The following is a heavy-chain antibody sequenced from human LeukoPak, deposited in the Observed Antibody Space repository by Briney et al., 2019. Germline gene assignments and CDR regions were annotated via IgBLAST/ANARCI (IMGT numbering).Heavy chain of an antibody. CDR1: GFTLSNYW. J-gene: IGHJ4*02. D-gene: IGHD6-19*01. Sequence: PGGSLRLSCAASGFTLSNYWMSWVRQAPGKGLEWVANIKQDGSEKYYVDSVKGRFTISRDNAKNSLYLQMNSLRAEDTALYYCARDQWAVAGDDCWGQGTLVTVSS. V-gene: IGHV3-7*01. CDR2: IKQDGSEK. CDR3: ARDQWAVAGDDC.